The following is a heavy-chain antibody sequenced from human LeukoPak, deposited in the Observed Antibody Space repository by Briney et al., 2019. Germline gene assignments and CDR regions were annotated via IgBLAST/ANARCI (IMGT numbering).Heavy chain of an antibody. Sequence: ASVKVSCKVSGYTLTELSMHWVRQAPGKGPEWMGGFDPEDGETIYAQKFQGRVTMTEDTSTDTAYMELSSLRSEDTAVYYCATILHSGLWFRELQLDYWGQGTLVAVSS. J-gene: IGHJ4*02. CDR2: FDPEDGET. V-gene: IGHV1-24*01. CDR1: GYTLTELS. D-gene: IGHD3-10*01. CDR3: ATILHSGLWFRELQLDY.